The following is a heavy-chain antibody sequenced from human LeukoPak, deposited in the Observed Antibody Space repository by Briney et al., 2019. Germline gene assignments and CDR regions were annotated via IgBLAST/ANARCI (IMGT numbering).Heavy chain of an antibody. D-gene: IGHD3-10*01. J-gene: IGHJ4*02. CDR2: INWNSGSI. CDR1: GCTFDYYA. CDR3: AKDKDGSGSYYNDFDY. Sequence: GRSLSLSFAASGCTFDYYAMHWVRPAPGKGLEGVSGINWNSGSIGYADSVKGRFTISRDNAKNSLYLQMNSLRAEDTALYYCAKDKDGSGSYYNDFDYWGQGTLVTVSS. V-gene: IGHV3-9*01.